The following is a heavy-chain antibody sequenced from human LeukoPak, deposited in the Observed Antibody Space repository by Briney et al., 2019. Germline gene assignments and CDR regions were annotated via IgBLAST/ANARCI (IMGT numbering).Heavy chain of an antibody. V-gene: IGHV4-4*07. J-gene: IGHJ6*03. CDR2: IYTSAIISGNT. CDR3: AKGGGYWNDVRYYYYMDV. D-gene: IGHD1-1*01. CDR1: GASISSYY. Sequence: SETLSLTCTVSGASISSYYWSWIRQPPGKGLEWIGRIYTSAIISGNTNYNPSLKSRVTMSVDTSKNQFSLRLRSVTAADTAVYYCAKGGGYWNDVRYYYYMDVWGKGTTVTISS.